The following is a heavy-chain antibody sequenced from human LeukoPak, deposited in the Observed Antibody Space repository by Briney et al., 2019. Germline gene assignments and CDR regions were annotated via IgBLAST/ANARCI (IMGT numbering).Heavy chain of an antibody. V-gene: IGHV1-69*05. J-gene: IGHJ6*03. CDR3: ARVVFGYGGKSEYYYMDV. CDR1: GGTFSSYS. Sequence: ASVKVSCKASGGTFSSYSIRWVRQAPGQGLEWMGWIIPIFGTANYAQKFQGRVTITTDESTTTAYMELSSLRSEDTAVYYCARVVFGYGGKSEYYYMDVWGKGTTVTVSS. CDR2: IIPIFGTA. D-gene: IGHD4-23*01.